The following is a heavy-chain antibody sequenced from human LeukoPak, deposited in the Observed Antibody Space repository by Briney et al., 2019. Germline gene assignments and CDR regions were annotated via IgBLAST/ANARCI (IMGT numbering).Heavy chain of an antibody. CDR1: GYTLTELS. CDR2: FDPEDGET. D-gene: IGHD3-10*01. V-gene: IGHV1-24*01. J-gene: IGHJ4*02. Sequence: ASVKVSCKVSGYTLTELSMHWVRQAPGKGLEWMGGFDPEDGETIYAQKLQGRVTMTEDTSTDTAYMELSSLRSEDTAVYYCATESPQREYGSGSPYFDYWGQGTLVTVSS. CDR3: ATESPQREYGSGSPYFDY.